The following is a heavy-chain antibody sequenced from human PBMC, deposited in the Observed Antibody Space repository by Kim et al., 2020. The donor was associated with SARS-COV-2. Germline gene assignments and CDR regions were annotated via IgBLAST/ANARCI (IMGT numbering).Heavy chain of an antibody. Sequence: GGSLRLSCAASGFTVSSNYMSWVRQAPGKGLEWVSVIYSGGSTYYADSVKGRFTISRDNSKNTLYLQMNSLGAEDTAVYYCAREGGDLAAAAGANWFDPWGQGTLVTVSS. V-gene: IGHV3-66*02. CDR1: GFTVSSNY. J-gene: IGHJ5*02. D-gene: IGHD6-13*01. CDR3: AREGGDLAAAAGANWFDP. CDR2: IYSGGST.